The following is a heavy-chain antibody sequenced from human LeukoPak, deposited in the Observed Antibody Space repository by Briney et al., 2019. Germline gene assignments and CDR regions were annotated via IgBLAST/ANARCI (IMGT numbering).Heavy chain of an antibody. D-gene: IGHD6-19*01. CDR2: ISYDGSNK. Sequence: GGSLRLSCAASGFTFSSYAVHWVRQAPGKGLEWVAVISYDGSNKYYADSVKGRFTVSRDNSKNTLYLQMNSLRAEDTAVYYCATAVASSSGWYADYWGQGTLVTVSS. V-gene: IGHV3-30-3*01. CDR3: ATAVASSSGWYADY. CDR1: GFTFSSYA. J-gene: IGHJ4*02.